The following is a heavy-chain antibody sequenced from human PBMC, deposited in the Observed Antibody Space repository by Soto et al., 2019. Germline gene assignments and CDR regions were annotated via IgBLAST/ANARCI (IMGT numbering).Heavy chain of an antibody. CDR2: ISAYNVNT. Sequence: QVQLVQSGAEVKKPGASVKVSCKASGYTFTSYGISWVRQPPGQGLEWMGWISAYNVNTNYAQKLQGRVTMTTDTSTSTAYMELRSLRSDDTAVYYCARGAGYYDYVWGSYRYNHSYAFDIWGQGTMVTVSS. D-gene: IGHD3-16*02. V-gene: IGHV1-18*04. CDR3: ARGAGYYDYVWGSYRYNHSYAFDI. J-gene: IGHJ3*02. CDR1: GYTFTSYG.